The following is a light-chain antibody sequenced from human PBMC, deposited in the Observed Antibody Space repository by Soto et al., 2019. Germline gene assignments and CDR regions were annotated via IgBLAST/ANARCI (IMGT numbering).Light chain of an antibody. V-gene: IGLV1-51*01. Sequence: QSVLTQPPSLSAAPGQKVTISFSGSSSNIGGNPVSWYQQLPGTAPKLLIYDDNKRPSGIPDRFSGSKSGTSATLGITGFQTGDEADYYCGSWDSSLSAYVFGTGTKVTVL. CDR1: SSNIGGNP. J-gene: IGLJ1*01. CDR2: DDN. CDR3: GSWDSSLSAYV.